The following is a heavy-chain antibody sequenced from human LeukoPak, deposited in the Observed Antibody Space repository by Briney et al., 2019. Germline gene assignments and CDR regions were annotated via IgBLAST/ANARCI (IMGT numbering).Heavy chain of an antibody. V-gene: IGHV3-23*01. D-gene: IGHD2-15*01. J-gene: IGHJ4*02. CDR3: AKIPIYCSGGSCYTPY. CDR2: ISGSGGST. Sequence: GGSLRLSCAASGFTFSSYAMSWVRQAPGKGLEWVSTISGSGGSTYYAGSVKGRFTISRDNSKNTLNLQMNSLRAEDTAVYYCAKIPIYCSGGSCYTPYWGQGTLVTVSS. CDR1: GFTFSSYA.